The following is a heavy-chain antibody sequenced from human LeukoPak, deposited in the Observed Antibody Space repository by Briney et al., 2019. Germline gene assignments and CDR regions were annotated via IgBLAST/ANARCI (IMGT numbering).Heavy chain of an antibody. D-gene: IGHD6-19*01. CDR2: IYYNGST. V-gene: IGHV4-59*01. J-gene: IGHJ4*02. CDR3: ARTFGSGRAYFDY. Sequence: SETMSLICTVSGGSIISYYWSWIRQPPGKGLEWIGYIYYNGSTDYNPSLKSRVTISVDTSKNQLSLKLTSVTAADTALYFCARTFGSGRAYFDYWGQGILVTVSS. CDR1: GGSIISYY.